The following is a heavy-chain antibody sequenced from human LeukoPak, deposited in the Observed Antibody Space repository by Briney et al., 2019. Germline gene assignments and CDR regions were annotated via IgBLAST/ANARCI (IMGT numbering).Heavy chain of an antibody. Sequence: ASVKVSCKASGGTFSSYGISWVRQAPGQGLEWMRWISAYNGNTNYAQKLQGRVTMTTDTSTSTAYMELRSLRSDDTAVYYCARDASSSEDYWGQGTLVTVSS. CDR3: ARDASSSEDY. CDR1: GGTFSSYG. V-gene: IGHV1-18*01. CDR2: ISAYNGNT. D-gene: IGHD6-6*01. J-gene: IGHJ4*02.